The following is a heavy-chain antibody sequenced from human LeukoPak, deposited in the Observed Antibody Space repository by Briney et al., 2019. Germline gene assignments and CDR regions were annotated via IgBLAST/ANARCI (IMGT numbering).Heavy chain of an antibody. CDR2: INPNSGGT. Sequence: GASVKVSCKASGYTFTGDYMHWVRQAPGQGLEWMGWINPNSGGTNYAQKFQGRVTMTRDTSISTAYMELSRLRSDDTAVYYCARVPDFWSGNFDYWGQGTLVTVSS. CDR1: GYTFTGDY. V-gene: IGHV1-2*02. D-gene: IGHD3-3*01. J-gene: IGHJ4*02. CDR3: ARVPDFWSGNFDY.